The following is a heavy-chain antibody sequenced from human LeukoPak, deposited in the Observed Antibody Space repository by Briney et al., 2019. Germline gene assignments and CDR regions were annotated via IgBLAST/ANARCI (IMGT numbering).Heavy chain of an antibody. CDR3: ARVRNIYGTSYALDV. CDR1: GFTFSSYA. CDR2: ISYDGGNK. V-gene: IGHV3-30*04. D-gene: IGHD4-17*01. Sequence: SGGSLRLSCAASGFTFSSYAMHWVRQAPGKGLEWVAIISYDGGNKFYADSVKGRFTISRDNSKNTLYLQMTSLRAEETAVYYCARVRNIYGTSYALDVWGRGTTVTVSS. J-gene: IGHJ6*02.